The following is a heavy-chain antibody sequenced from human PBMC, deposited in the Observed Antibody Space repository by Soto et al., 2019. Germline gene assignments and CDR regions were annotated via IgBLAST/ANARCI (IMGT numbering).Heavy chain of an antibody. CDR2: IYYSGST. D-gene: IGHD2-15*01. V-gene: IGHV4-39*01. CDR1: GGSISSSSYY. J-gene: IGHJ5*02. Sequence: SETLSLTCTVSGGSISSSSYYWGWIRQPPGKGLEWIGSIYYSGSTYYNPSLKSRVTISVDTSKNQFSLKLSSVTAADTAVYYCARGIVDIVVVVAATPNNWFDPWGQGTLVTVSS. CDR3: ARGIVDIVVVVAATPNNWFDP.